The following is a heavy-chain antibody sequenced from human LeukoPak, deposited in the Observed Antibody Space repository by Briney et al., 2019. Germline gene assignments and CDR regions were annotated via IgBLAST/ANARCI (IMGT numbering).Heavy chain of an antibody. CDR3: ARGQASDFDY. J-gene: IGHJ4*02. CDR2: ISSSSSYI. V-gene: IGHV3-21*01. CDR1: GFTFSSYS. Sequence: PGGSLRLSCAASGFTFSSYSMNWVRQAPGKGLEWASSISSSSSYIYYADSVKGRFTISRDNAKNSLYLQMNSLRAEDTAVYYCARGQASDFDYWGQGTLVTVSS.